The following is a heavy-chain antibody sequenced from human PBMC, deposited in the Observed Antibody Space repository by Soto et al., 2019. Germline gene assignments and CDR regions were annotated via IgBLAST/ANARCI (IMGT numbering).Heavy chain of an antibody. CDR1: GGSISSYY. J-gene: IGHJ5*02. CDR2: IYYSGST. Sequence: SETLSLTCTVSGGSISSYYWSWIRQPPGKGLECIVYIYYSGSTNYNPSLKSRVTISVDTSKNQFSLKLSSVTAADTAVYYCARVAPTGTNWFDPWGQGTLVTVSS. CDR3: ARVAPTGTNWFDP. V-gene: IGHV4-59*01.